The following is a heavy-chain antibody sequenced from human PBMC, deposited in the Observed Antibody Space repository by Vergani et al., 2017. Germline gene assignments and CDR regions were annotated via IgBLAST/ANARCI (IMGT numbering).Heavy chain of an antibody. CDR3: SRDSSSSAGGGFGY. Sequence: EVQLVQSGAEVKKPGESLKISCKGSGYSFSSYAMSWVRQAPGKGLEWVSAISGSGGSTYYADSVKGRFTISRDNSKNTLYLQMNSLRAEDTAVYYCSRDSSSSAGGGFGYWGQGTLVTVSS. J-gene: IGHJ4*02. V-gene: IGHV3-23*04. CDR1: GYSFSSYA. CDR2: ISGSGGST. D-gene: IGHD6-6*01.